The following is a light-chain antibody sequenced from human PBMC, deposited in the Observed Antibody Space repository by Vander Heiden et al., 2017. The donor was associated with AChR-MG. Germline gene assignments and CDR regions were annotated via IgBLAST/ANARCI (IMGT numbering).Light chain of an antibody. Sequence: EIVLTQSPGTLSLPPGETATFSCRASQSFDGDYLAWFQQKPGQAPRLLIYATSSRATGIPDRFSGSGSGTDFTLTISRREPEDCAVYFCQQCGGSVPWTFGQGTTLEIK. J-gene: IGKJ1*01. CDR2: ATS. CDR3: QQCGGSVPWT. CDR1: QSFDGDY. V-gene: IGKV3-20*01.